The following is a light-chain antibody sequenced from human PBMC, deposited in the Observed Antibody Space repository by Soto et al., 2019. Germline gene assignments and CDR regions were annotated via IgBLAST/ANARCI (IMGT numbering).Light chain of an antibody. V-gene: IGLV2-14*01. CDR2: EVN. Sequence: QSVLTQPASVSGSPGQSITISCTGTRSDVGGYNYVSWYQQHPGKAPKLLIYEVNNRPSGVSNRFSGSKSGNTASLTISGLQGEDEADYYCNSYARSSTWVFGGGTKLTVL. CDR1: RSDVGGYNY. CDR3: NSYARSSTWV. J-gene: IGLJ3*02.